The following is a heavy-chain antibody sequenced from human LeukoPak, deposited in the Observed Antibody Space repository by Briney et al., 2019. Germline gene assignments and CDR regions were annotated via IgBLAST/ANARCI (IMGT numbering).Heavy chain of an antibody. V-gene: IGHV3-23*01. CDR2: ISGGGGST. Sequence: GGSLRLSCAASGFTFSSYAMSWVRQAPGKGQEWVSAISGGGGSTYYTDSVKGRFTISRDNSKNMLFLQMNSLRAEDTAIYYCAKDSSSVGATGDDAFDIWGQGAMVTVSS. CDR1: GFTFSSYA. J-gene: IGHJ3*02. D-gene: IGHD1-26*01. CDR3: AKDSSSVGATGDDAFDI.